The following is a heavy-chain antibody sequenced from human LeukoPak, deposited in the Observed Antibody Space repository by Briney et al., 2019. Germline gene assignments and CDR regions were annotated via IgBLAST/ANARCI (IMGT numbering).Heavy chain of an antibody. CDR3: ARFLASWDRYYMDV. CDR2: ISSSSSYI. CDR1: GFTFSSYS. V-gene: IGHV3-21*01. Sequence: PGGSLRLSCAASGFTFSSYSMNWVRQAPGKGLEWVSSISSSSSYIYYADSVKGRFTISRDNAKNSLYLQMNSLRAEDTAVYYCARFLASWDRYYMDVWGKGTTVSVSS. J-gene: IGHJ6*03. D-gene: IGHD2-2*01.